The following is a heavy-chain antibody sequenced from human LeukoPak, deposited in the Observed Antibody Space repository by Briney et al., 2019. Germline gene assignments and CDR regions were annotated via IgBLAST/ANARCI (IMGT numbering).Heavy chain of an antibody. CDR2: ISYDGSNK. CDR1: GFTFSIYA. D-gene: IGHD6-13*01. J-gene: IGHJ4*02. V-gene: IGHV3-30*04. CDR3: ARAGAAAGLDDY. Sequence: PGGSLRLSCAASGFTFSIYAMSWVRQAPGKGLEWVAVISYDGSNKYYAYSVKGRFTISRDNSKNTLYLQMNSLRAEDTAVYYCARAGAAAGLDDYWGQGTLVTVSS.